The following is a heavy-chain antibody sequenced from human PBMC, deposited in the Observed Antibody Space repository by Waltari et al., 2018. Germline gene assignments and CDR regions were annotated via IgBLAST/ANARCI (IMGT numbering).Heavy chain of an antibody. Sequence: QVQLVQSGAEVKKPGASVKVSCKASGYTFTGYYMQWVRQAPGQGLGGIGWINPYNGNTHYTQKLKGRNTMTRDISIDTGYMDLHSLTSDDSAVYYCAKAGLVNWYFDLWGRGTLVTVSS. CDR1: GYTFTGYY. CDR2: INPYNGNT. J-gene: IGHJ2*01. CDR3: AKAGLVNWYFDL. D-gene: IGHD2-21*01. V-gene: IGHV1-2*02.